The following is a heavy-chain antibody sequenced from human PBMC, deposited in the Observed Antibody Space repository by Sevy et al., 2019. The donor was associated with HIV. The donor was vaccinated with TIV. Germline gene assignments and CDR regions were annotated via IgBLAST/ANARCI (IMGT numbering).Heavy chain of an antibody. Sequence: GGSLRLSCAASGFTFDDYAMHWVRQAPGKGLEWVSGISWNSGSIGYADSVKGRFTISRDNAKNSLYLQMTSLRAEDTALYYCAKDIAAAAGESSYGMDVWGQGTTVTVSS. CDR2: ISWNSGSI. J-gene: IGHJ6*02. CDR1: GFTFDDYA. V-gene: IGHV3-9*01. CDR3: AKDIAAAAGESSYGMDV. D-gene: IGHD6-13*01.